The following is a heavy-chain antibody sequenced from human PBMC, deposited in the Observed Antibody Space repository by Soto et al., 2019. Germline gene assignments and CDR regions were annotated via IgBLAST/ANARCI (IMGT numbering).Heavy chain of an antibody. CDR1: GFTFSTYR. CDR2: ISNGGDNR. V-gene: IGHV3-30*18. CDR3: AKVTQAYFDY. Sequence: QVQLVESGGGVVQPGRSLRLSCAASGFTFSTYRMHWVRQAPGKGLEWVAVISNGGDNRYYADSVKGRFTISRDNSKNKVYLQMNSLRAEDTAVYYCAKVTQAYFDYWGQGTLVTVSS. J-gene: IGHJ4*02.